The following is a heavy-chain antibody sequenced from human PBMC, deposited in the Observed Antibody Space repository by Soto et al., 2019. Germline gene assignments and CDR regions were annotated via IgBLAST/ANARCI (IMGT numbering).Heavy chain of an antibody. D-gene: IGHD3-3*01. CDR1: GWSFSGYY. V-gene: IGHV4-34*01. CDR3: ARAAVTIFGVGMDV. CDR2: INHSGST. Sequence: SETLSLSSAVYGWSFSGYYWSWIRQPPGKGLEWIGEINHSGSTNYNPSLKSRVTISVDTSKNQFPLKLSSVTAADTAVYYCARAAVTIFGVGMDVWGQGTTVT. J-gene: IGHJ6*02.